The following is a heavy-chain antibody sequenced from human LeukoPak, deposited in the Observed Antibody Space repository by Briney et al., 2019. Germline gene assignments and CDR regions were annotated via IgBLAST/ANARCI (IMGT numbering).Heavy chain of an antibody. CDR3: AREVTGMDV. CDR2: IQSSGST. J-gene: IGHJ6*03. CDR1: GGSISSGNYY. Sequence: SQTLSLTCTVSGGSISSGNYYWSWIRQPAGKGLEWIGRIQSSGSTNYNPSLKSRLTISVDMSKNQFSLKLSSVTAADTAVYYCAREVTGMDVWGKGTTVTVSS. D-gene: IGHD5-18*01. V-gene: IGHV4-61*02.